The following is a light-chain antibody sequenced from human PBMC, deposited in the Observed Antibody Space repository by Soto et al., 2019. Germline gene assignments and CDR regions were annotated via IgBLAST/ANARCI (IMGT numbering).Light chain of an antibody. CDR2: EVN. J-gene: IGLJ2*01. CDR1: SSDVGGYNY. Sequence: QSVLTQPPSASGSPGQSVTISCTGTSSDVGGYNYVSWYQQHPGKAPKLMIYEVNKRPSGVPDRFSGSKSGNTASLTVSGLQAEDEADYHCSSYAGNNNLIFGGGTKLTVL. V-gene: IGLV2-8*01. CDR3: SSYAGNNNLI.